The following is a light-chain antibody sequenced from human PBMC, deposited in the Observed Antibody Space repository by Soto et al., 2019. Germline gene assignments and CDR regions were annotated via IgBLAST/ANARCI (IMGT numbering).Light chain of an antibody. V-gene: IGKV3-20*01. CDR2: AAS. J-gene: IGKJ1*01. CDR1: QSVSSY. CDR3: QQYGNSPQT. Sequence: EVELTQSPDILSVSPGERATLSCRASQSVSSYLAWYQQKPGQAPRLLIYAASSRATGIPDRFSGSGSGTDFTLTISRLEPEDFAVYYCQQYGNSPQTFGQGTKVDIK.